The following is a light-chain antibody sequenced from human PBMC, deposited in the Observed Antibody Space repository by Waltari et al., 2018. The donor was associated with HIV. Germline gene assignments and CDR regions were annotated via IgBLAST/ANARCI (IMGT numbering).Light chain of an antibody. CDR2: AAS. CDR1: QSIGVY. J-gene: IGKJ3*01. V-gene: IGKV1-39*01. CDR3: QQSFNIPLI. Sequence: DIQMTQSPSSLSASVGDRVTITCRASQSIGVYLNSYRQKQGKAPELLIYAASNLQSGLPSRFSGSGSGTDFTLTISSLQPEDFATYYCQQSFNIPLIFGPGTKVDI.